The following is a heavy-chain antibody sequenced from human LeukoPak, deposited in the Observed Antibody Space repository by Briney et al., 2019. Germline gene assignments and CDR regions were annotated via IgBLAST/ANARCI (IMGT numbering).Heavy chain of an antibody. J-gene: IGHJ4*02. CDR3: AKPRTTVTPSFDY. V-gene: IGHV3-23*01. CDR2: INVNGANT. CDR1: GFTFSSYA. D-gene: IGHD4-17*01. Sequence: GGSLRLSCAASGFTFSSYAMSWVRQTPGKGLEWVSTINVNGANTYYADSVKGRFTISRDNSKNTLYLQMNSLRAEDTAVYYCAKPRTTVTPSFDYWGQGTLVTVSS.